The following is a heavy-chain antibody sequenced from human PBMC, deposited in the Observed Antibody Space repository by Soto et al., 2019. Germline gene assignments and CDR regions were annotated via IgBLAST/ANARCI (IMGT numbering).Heavy chain of an antibody. J-gene: IGHJ3*02. CDR2: INAGNGNT. V-gene: IGHV1-3*01. Sequence: ASVKVSCKASGYTFTSYAMHWVRQAPGQRREWMGWINAGNGNTKYSQKFQGRVTITRDTSASTAYMELSSLRSEDTAVYYCARDSGGSLWFGELTIDDAFDIWGQGTMVTVSS. CDR1: GYTFTSYA. CDR3: ARDSGGSLWFGELTIDDAFDI. D-gene: IGHD3-10*01.